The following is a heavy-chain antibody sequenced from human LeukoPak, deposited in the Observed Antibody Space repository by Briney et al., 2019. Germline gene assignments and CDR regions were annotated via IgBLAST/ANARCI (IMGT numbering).Heavy chain of an antibody. V-gene: IGHV4-4*02. D-gene: IGHD5-18*01. CDR3: AKLRGYSYGYDYYYGMDV. J-gene: IGHJ6*02. CDR2: IYHSGGT. Sequence: PSGTLSLTCAVSGGSISSSNWWSWVRQPPGKGLEWIGEIYHSGGTNYNPSLKSRVTISVDKSKYQFSLKLSSVTAADTAVYYCAKLRGYSYGYDYYYGMDVWGQGTTVTVSS. CDR1: GGSISSSNW.